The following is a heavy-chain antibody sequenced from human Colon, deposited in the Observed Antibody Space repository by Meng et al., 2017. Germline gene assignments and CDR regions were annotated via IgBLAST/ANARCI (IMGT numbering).Heavy chain of an antibody. Sequence: QGQLQESGPGLGEPSGTLSLTCEVSGGSISSSQWWSWVRQPPGKGLEWIGQIYLGGSPAYSPSLESRITMSVDKSNNQFSLRLRSVTAADTAVYYCARHGGWHFDYWGQGTLVTVSS. CDR2: IYLGGSP. CDR3: ARHGGWHFDY. V-gene: IGHV4-4*02. J-gene: IGHJ4*02. CDR1: GGSISSSQW. D-gene: IGHD6-19*01.